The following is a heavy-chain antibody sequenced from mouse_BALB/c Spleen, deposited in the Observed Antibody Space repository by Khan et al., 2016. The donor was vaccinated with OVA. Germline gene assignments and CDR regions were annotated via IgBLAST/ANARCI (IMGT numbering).Heavy chain of an antibody. CDR3: ARQPYYHYNIMDY. CDR2: IWSDGST. Sequence: QVQLQQSGPGLVAPSQSLSITCTLSGFSLTNYGVHWVRQPPGKGLEWLVVIWSDGSTTYNSALKSRLTISKDNSKSQVFLKMNSLQTDDTARYFCARQPYYHYNIMDYWGQGTSVTVSS. CDR1: GFSLTNYG. J-gene: IGHJ4*01. D-gene: IGHD2-10*01. V-gene: IGHV2-6-1*01.